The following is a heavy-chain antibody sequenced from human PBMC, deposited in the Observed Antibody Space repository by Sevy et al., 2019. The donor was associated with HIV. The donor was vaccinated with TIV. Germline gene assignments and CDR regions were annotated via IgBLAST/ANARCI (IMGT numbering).Heavy chain of an antibody. V-gene: IGHV3-30*18. Sequence: GGSLRLSCAASGFTFSSYGMHWVRQAPGKGLEWVAVISYDGSNKYYADSVKGRFTISRDNSKNTRYLQMNSLRAEDTAVYYCAKDGSRGSYSDFSCFDYWGQGTLVTVSS. CDR2: ISYDGSNK. D-gene: IGHD1-26*01. J-gene: IGHJ4*02. CDR3: AKDGSRGSYSDFSCFDY. CDR1: GFTFSSYG.